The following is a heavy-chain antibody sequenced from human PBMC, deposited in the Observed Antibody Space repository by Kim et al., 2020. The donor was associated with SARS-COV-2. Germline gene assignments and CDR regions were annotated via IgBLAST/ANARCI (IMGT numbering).Heavy chain of an antibody. J-gene: IGHJ6*02. D-gene: IGHD2-21*01. CDR2: ISGNGGCT. CDR3: AKDIVANRRDYYYYYYGMDV. V-gene: IGHV3-23*01. Sequence: GGSLRLSCAATGFTFSSYGMSWVRQAPGKGLEWVAGISGNGGCTYHADSVKGRLSISRDNSKNILYLQMNSLRAEDTALYYCAKDIVANRRDYYYYYYGMDVWGQGTTVTVSS. CDR1: GFTFSSYG.